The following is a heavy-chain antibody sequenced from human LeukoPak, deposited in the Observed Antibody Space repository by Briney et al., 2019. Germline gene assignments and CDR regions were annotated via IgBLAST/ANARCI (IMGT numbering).Heavy chain of an antibody. V-gene: IGHV3-7*01. Sequence: GGSLRLSCAASGFTFSSYSMKWVRQAPGKGLEWVADIKHDGSEEHYVASVKGRFTISRDNAKLYLQMNSLRAEDTAVYYCAGGQGWHFDLWGLGTLITVSS. CDR2: IKHDGSEE. D-gene: IGHD2-15*01. J-gene: IGHJ2*01. CDR1: GFTFSSYS. CDR3: AGGQGWHFDL.